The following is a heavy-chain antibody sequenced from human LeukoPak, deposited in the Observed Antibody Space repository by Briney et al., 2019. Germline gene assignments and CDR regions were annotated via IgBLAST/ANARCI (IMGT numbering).Heavy chain of an antibody. CDR3: ARGVKVAATFVWYDYFDY. Sequence: PSETLSLTCAVYGGSFSGYYWSWIRQPPGKGLEWIGEINHRGSTNYNSSLKSRVTISVDTSKNQFSLKLSSVTAADTAVYYCARGVKVAATFVWYDYFDYWGQGTLVIVSS. D-gene: IGHD2-15*01. CDR2: INHRGST. V-gene: IGHV4-34*01. J-gene: IGHJ4*02. CDR1: GGSFSGYY.